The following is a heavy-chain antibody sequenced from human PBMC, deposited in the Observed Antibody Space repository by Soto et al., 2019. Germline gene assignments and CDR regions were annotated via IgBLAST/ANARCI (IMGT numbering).Heavy chain of an antibody. J-gene: IGHJ4*02. CDR2: IYSGHTT. CDR3: VRGPSDHKLRLVEWPYGDY. Sequence: GGSLRLSCVASGFIVSSNQMSWVRQAPGKGLEWVSVIYSGHTTYYADSVEGRFTISRDDSKNTLYLQMNSLRVEDTAVYYCVRGPSDHKLRLVEWPYGDYWGQGALVTSPQ. V-gene: IGHV3-53*01. D-gene: IGHD3-3*01. CDR1: GFIVSSNQ.